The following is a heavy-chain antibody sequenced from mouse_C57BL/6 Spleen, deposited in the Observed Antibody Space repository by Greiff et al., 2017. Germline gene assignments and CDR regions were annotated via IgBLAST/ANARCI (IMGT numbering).Heavy chain of an antibody. Sequence: VQLQQPGAELVKPGASVKLSCKASGYTFTSYWMQWVKQRPGQGLEWIGEIDPSDSYTNSNQEFKGKATLTVDTSSRTAYMPLSGLTSEDSAVYNCARMAGTSYFDDWGKVTTLTVSS. V-gene: IGHV1-50*01. CDR1: GYTFTSYW. CDR2: IDPSDSYT. J-gene: IGHJ2*01. CDR3: ARMAGTSYFDD. D-gene: IGHD4-1*01.